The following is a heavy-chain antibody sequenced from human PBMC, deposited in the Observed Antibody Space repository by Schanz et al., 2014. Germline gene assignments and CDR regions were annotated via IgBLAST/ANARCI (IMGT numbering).Heavy chain of an antibody. V-gene: IGHV3-21*01. CDR2: ISSISRYI. CDR3: AKDDTQVNGMDV. CDR1: GFTFGSYS. J-gene: IGHJ6*02. Sequence: EVQLLESGGGLVQPGGSLRLSCAASGFTFGSYSMNWVRQAPGKGLEWVSSISSISRYIYYADSVKGRFTISRDNSKNTLHLQMNSLRVEDTAVYYCAKDDTQVNGMDVWGQGTTVTVSS.